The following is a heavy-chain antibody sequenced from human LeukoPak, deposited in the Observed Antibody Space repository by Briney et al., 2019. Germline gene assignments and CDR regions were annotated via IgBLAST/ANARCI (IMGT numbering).Heavy chain of an antibody. CDR3: ARDWAAGELLSYNDLDY. J-gene: IGHJ4*02. D-gene: IGHD1-26*01. CDR2: ISYDGSNK. V-gene: IGHV3-30*19. Sequence: GGSLRLSCAASGFTFSSYGMHWVRQAPGKGLEWVAVISYDGSNKYYADSVKGRFTISRDNFKNTLYLQMNSLRAEDTAVYYCARDWAAGELLSYNDLDYWGQGTLVTVSS. CDR1: GFTFSSYG.